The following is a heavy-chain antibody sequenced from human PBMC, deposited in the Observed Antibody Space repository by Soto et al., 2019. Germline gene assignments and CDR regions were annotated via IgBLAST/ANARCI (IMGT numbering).Heavy chain of an antibody. CDR1: GFTFSSYA. D-gene: IGHD3-22*01. CDR3: ANVPPLDHYDSRPAPFDY. J-gene: IGHJ4*02. CDR2: ISGSGGST. V-gene: IGHV3-23*01. Sequence: GGSLRLSCAASGFTFSSYAMSWVRQAPGKGLEWVSAISGSGGSTYYADSVKGRFTISRDNSKNTLYLQMNSLRAEDTAVYYYANVPPLDHYDSRPAPFDYWGQGTLVTISS.